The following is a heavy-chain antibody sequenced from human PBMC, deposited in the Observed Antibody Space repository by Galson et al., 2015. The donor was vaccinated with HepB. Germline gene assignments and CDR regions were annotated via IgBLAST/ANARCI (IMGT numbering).Heavy chain of an antibody. CDR3: ARDIGAVQAASVAEPFDY. CDR2: IKQDGSEK. V-gene: IGHV3-7*03. CDR1: GFTFSSYW. D-gene: IGHD1-1*01. J-gene: IGHJ4*02. Sequence: SLRLSCAASGFTFSSYWMSWVRQAPGKGLEWVANIKQDGSEKYYVDSVKGRFTISRDNAKNSLYLQMNSLRAEDTAVYYCARDIGAVQAASVAEPFDYWGQGTLVTVSS.